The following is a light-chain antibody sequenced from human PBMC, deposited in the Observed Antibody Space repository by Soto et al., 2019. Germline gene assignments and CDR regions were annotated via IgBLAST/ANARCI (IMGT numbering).Light chain of an antibody. Sequence: QSVLTVPASVCGSPGQSITISCTGTSSDVGGYNYVSWYQQHPGKAPKLMIYEVSNRPSGVSNRFSGSKSGNTASLTISGLQAEDEADYYCSSCTSSSPYVFGTGTKVTVL. CDR1: SSDVGGYNY. V-gene: IGLV2-14*01. CDR2: EVS. J-gene: IGLJ1*01. CDR3: SSCTSSSPYV.